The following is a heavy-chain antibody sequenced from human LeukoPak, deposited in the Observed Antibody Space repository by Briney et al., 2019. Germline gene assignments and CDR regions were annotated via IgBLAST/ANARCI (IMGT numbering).Heavy chain of an antibody. V-gene: IGHV1-46*01. CDR3: AREKPTYYYDSSGYYYGGYFDY. CDR2: INPSGGST. CDR1: GYTFTGYY. J-gene: IGHJ4*02. Sequence: ASVKVSCKASGYTFTGYYMHWVRQAPGQGLEWMGIINPSGGSTSYAQKFQGRVTMTRDTSTSTVYMELSSLRSEDTAVYYCAREKPTYYYDSSGYYYGGYFDYWGQGTLVTVSS. D-gene: IGHD3-22*01.